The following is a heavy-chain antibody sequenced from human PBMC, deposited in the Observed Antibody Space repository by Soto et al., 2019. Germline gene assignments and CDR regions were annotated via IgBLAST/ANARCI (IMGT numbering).Heavy chain of an antibody. CDR1: GFTLQSYA. J-gene: IGHJ5*02. V-gene: IGHV3-30*04. Sequence: QVQLVESGGGVVQPGRSLRIYCTASGFTLQSYAMEWVRQATGKGLEWVAVISYDGSTKFYADSVQGRFTISRDNSKNTLYLEMSSLRPDDTAMYFCARDQSSTVITSTHFDPWGQGTLVTVSS. CDR2: ISYDGSTK. CDR3: ARDQSSTVITSTHFDP. D-gene: IGHD4-17*01.